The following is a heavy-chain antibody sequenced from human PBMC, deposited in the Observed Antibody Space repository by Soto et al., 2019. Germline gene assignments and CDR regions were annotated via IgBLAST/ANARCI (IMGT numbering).Heavy chain of an antibody. CDR3: ARALYYYGSGSAKRGYYYYYMDV. CDR1: GFTFSSYS. Sequence: EVQLVESGGGLVKPGGSLRLSSAASGFTFSSYSMNWVRQAPGKGLEWVSSISSSSSYIYYADSVKGRFTISRDNAKNSLYLQMNSLRAEDTAVYYCARALYYYGSGSAKRGYYYYYMDVWGKGTTVTVSS. D-gene: IGHD3-10*01. J-gene: IGHJ6*03. V-gene: IGHV3-21*01. CDR2: ISSSSSYI.